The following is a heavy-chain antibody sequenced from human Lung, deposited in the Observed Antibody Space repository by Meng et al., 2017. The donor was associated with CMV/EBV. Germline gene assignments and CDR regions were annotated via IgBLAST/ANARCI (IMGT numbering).Heavy chain of an antibody. V-gene: IGHV3-20*04. CDR2: IRWNGETT. D-gene: IGHD1-26*01. CDR3: ARAVGPTIDDALDI. CDR1: GFTFDDYG. Sequence: GESLKISCAASGFTFDDYGMNWVRQAPGKGLEWVSGIRWNGETTAYTDSVRGRFTISRDNAKKSLHLQMNSLRAEDTALYYCARAVGPTIDDALDIWGQGTLVTVSS. J-gene: IGHJ3*02.